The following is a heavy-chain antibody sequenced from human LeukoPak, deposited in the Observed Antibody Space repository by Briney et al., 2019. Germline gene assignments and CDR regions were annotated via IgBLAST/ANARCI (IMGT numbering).Heavy chain of an antibody. CDR1: GFTFSDYY. V-gene: IGHV3-11*06. D-gene: IGHD4-17*01. CDR2: ISTRSSHT. CDR3: ARVRRGDYLGGNDAFDI. Sequence: PGRSLRLSCAASGFTFSDYYMTWIRQAPGKGLEWVSFISTRSSHTNYVDSVKGRFAISRDNAKNSLYLQMNSLRAEDTAVFYCARVRRGDYLGGNDAFDIWGQGTMVTVSS. J-gene: IGHJ3*02.